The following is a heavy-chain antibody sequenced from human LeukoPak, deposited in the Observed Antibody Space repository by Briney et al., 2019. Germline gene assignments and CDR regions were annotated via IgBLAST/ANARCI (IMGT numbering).Heavy chain of an antibody. CDR1: GYTFTGYY. D-gene: IGHD5-12*01. Sequence: ASVKVSCMASGYTFTGYYMHWVRQAPGQGLEWMGWINPNSGGTNYAQKFQGRVTMTRDTFISTAYMELSRLRSDDTAVYYCARFGGGYAHAFDIWGQGTMVTVSS. CDR2: INPNSGGT. CDR3: ARFGGGYAHAFDI. J-gene: IGHJ3*02. V-gene: IGHV1-2*02.